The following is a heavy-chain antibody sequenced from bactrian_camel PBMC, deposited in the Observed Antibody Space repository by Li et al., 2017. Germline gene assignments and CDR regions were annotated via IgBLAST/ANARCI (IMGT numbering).Heavy chain of an antibody. CDR2: IDGDGQT. CDR1: DDPTSKYYMDDTYC. D-gene: IGHD4*01. Sequence: VQLVESGGGSVQAGGSLRLACKVTDDPTSKYYMDDTYCMGWFRQAPGKEREGVAAIDGDGQTAIVESLAGRFHISRDKDNALLYLQMNNLKPEDTAVYYCAAEVFPCRSYSDYAEHWGQGTQVTVS. J-gene: IGHJ4*01. V-gene: IGHV3S53*01. CDR3: AAEVFPCRSYSDYAEH.